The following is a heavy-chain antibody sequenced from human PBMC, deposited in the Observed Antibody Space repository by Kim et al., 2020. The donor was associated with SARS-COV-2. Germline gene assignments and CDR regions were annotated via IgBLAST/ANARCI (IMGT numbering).Heavy chain of an antibody. V-gene: IGHV3-23*01. CDR1: GFTFSSYA. CDR3: ARKNWFDP. Sequence: GGSLRLSCAASGFTFSSYAMNWVRQAPGKGLEWVSGILSGGSTFYSDSVKGRFTISIDNSKNTLYLQMNSLRAEDPAVDYCARKNWFDPWGQGTLVTVSS. J-gene: IGHJ5*02. CDR2: ILSGGST.